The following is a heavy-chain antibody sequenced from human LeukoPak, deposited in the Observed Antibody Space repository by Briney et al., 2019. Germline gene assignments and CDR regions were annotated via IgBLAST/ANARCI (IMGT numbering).Heavy chain of an antibody. Sequence: GGSLRLSCAASGFSFSNYWMTWVRQAPGEGLEWVAFLWSDGTHEHYADSVKGRFTISRDNSKNTVYLQMNSLRVEDTALYYCAGDPPRRGFAFPVWGQGTKVT. D-gene: IGHD2-21*01. V-gene: IGHV3-33*08. CDR3: AGDPPRRGFAFPV. J-gene: IGHJ3*01. CDR2: LWSDGTHE. CDR1: GFSFSNYW.